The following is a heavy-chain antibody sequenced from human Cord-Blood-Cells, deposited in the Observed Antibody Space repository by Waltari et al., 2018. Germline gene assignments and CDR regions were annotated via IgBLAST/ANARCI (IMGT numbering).Heavy chain of an antibody. Sequence: QVQLQESGPGLVKPSETLSLTCAVSGYSISSGYYWGWIRQPPGKGLAWIGSIYHSGSTYYNPSLKSRVTISVDTSKNQFSLKLSSVTAADTAVYYCARGLRVVGATRVYYFDYWGQGTLVTVSS. CDR3: ARGLRVVGATRVYYFDY. D-gene: IGHD1-26*01. CDR2: IYHSGST. CDR1: GYSISSGYY. V-gene: IGHV4-38-2*01. J-gene: IGHJ4*02.